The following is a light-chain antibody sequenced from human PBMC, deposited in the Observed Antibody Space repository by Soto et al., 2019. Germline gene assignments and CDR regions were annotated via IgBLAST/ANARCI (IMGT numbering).Light chain of an antibody. CDR1: QSINNY. V-gene: IGKV1-39*01. Sequence: DIQMTQSPSSMSASVGDRVTITCRASQSINNYLNWYQQKPGKAPNFLIYTASTLQRGVPSRFSGSGSGTDFTLTISSLQPEDFATYYCLQRYSSPRTFGGGTQVEIK. CDR2: TAS. CDR3: LQRYSSPRT. J-gene: IGKJ4*01.